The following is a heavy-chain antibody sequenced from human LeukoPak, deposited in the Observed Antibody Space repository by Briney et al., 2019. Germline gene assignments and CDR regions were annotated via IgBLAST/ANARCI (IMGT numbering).Heavy chain of an antibody. CDR2: IYYSGST. CDR3: ARAPTLEVAAGYYFDY. V-gene: IGHV4-39*07. J-gene: IGHJ4*02. Sequence: PSETLSLTCTVSGGSISSSSYYWGWIRQPPGKGLEWIGSIYYSGSTYYNPSLKSRVTISVDTSKNQFSLKLSSVTAADTAVYYCARAPTLEVAAGYYFDYWGQGTLVTVSS. CDR1: GGSISSSSYY. D-gene: IGHD2-15*01.